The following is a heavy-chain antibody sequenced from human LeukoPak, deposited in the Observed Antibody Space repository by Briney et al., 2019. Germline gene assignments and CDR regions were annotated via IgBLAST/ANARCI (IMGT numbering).Heavy chain of an antibody. D-gene: IGHD3-22*01. J-gene: IGHJ4*02. CDR3: ARDPTAYYDSSGYYLNTIDY. V-gene: IGHV3-33*01. CDR2: IWYDGSYK. Sequence: GKSLRLSCAASGFTFSSYGMHWVRQAPGKGLEWGAVIWYDGSYKYYADSVKGRFTISRDNSKNTLYLQMNSLRAEDTAVYYCARDPTAYYDSSGYYLNTIDYWGQGTLVTVSS. CDR1: GFTFSSYG.